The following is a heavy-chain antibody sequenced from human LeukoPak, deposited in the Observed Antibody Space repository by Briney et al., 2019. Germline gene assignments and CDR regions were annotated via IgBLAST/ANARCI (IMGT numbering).Heavy chain of an antibody. D-gene: IGHD3-22*01. Sequence: PGGSLRLSCAASGFTFSSYAMHWVRQAPGKGLEWVAVISYDGSNKYCADSVKGRFTISRDNSKNTLYLQMNSLRAEDTAVYYCARDPRHYYDSSGYKDYWGQGTLVTVSS. CDR2: ISYDGSNK. CDR1: GFTFSSYA. V-gene: IGHV3-30-3*01. CDR3: ARDPRHYYDSSGYKDY. J-gene: IGHJ4*02.